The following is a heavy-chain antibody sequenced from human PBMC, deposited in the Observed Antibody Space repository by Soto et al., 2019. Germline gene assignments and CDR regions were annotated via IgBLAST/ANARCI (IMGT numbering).Heavy chain of an antibody. CDR3: ARKHHDFWSGSSYYYYGMDV. Sequence: VASVKVSCKASGGTFSSYAISWVRQAPGQGLEWLGGIIPIFGTANYAQKFQGRVTITADESTSTAYMELSSLRSEDTAVYYCARKHHDFWSGSSYYYYGMDVWGQGTTVTVSS. CDR2: IIPIFGTA. D-gene: IGHD3-3*01. V-gene: IGHV1-69*13. CDR1: GGTFSSYA. J-gene: IGHJ6*02.